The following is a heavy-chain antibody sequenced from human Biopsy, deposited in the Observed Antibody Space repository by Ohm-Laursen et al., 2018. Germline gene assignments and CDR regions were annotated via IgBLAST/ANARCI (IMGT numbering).Heavy chain of an antibody. V-gene: IGHV4-4*07. D-gene: IGHD3-16*01. CDR1: GGSISSYY. J-gene: IGHJ4*02. CDR2: IYTSGST. CDR3: ARAAFGPFDS. Sequence: GTLSLTWTVSGGSISSYYWNWIRQPAGKGLEWIGRIYTSGSTNFNPSLKSRVTMSIDTSKNQFSLRLSSVTAADTAVYYCARAAFGPFDSWGQGALVTVPS.